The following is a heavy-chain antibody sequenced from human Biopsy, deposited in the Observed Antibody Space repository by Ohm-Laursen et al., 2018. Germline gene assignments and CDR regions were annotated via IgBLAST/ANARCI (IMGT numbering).Heavy chain of an antibody. J-gene: IGHJ6*02. CDR3: ARDRRGDSYMDV. D-gene: IGHD2-15*01. CDR2: VYFTGST. V-gene: IGHV4-59*01. Sequence: SETLSLTGTVSGDSIRSYYWSWIRQTPEKGLEWIGHVYFTGSTNFNPSLKSRVTISVDTSRVRFSLTLSSVTAADTAIYYCARDRRGDSYMDVWGQGTTVTVSS. CDR1: GDSIRSYY.